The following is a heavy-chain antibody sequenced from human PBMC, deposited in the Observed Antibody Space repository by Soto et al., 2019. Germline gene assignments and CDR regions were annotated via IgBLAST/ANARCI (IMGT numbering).Heavy chain of an antibody. CDR1: GYTFTSYD. V-gene: IGHV1-8*01. Sequence: QVQLVQSGAEVKKPGASVKVSCKASGYTFTSYDINWVRQATGQGLEWMGWMNPNSGNTGYAQKFKGRVTMTRNTSRDTGYMGRSSRRSEDTAVYYCARVRWSHEYWFDPWGQGTLVTVSS. CDR2: MNPNSGNT. J-gene: IGHJ5*02. D-gene: IGHD1-1*01. CDR3: ARVRWSHEYWFDP.